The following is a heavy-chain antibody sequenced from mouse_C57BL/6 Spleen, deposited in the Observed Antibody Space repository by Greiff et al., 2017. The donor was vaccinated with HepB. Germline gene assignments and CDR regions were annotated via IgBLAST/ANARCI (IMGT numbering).Heavy chain of an antibody. CDR3: AREGLRYLFDY. J-gene: IGHJ2*01. CDR2: IYPGSGST. V-gene: IGHV1-55*01. Sequence: QVHVKQPGAELVKPGASVKMSCKASGYTFTSYWITWVKQRPGQGLEWIGDIYPGSGSTNYNEKFKSKATLTVDTSSSTAYMQLSSLTSEDSAVYYCAREGLRYLFDYWGQGTTLTVSS. CDR1: GYTFTSYW. D-gene: IGHD1-1*01.